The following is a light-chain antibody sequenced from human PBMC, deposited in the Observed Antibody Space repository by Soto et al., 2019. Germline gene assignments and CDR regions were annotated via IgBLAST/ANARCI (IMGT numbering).Light chain of an antibody. V-gene: IGKV3D-15*01. CDR2: GAF. CDR3: QQYNNWPIT. J-gene: IGKJ1*01. Sequence: VMTQSPATLSASPGERATLSCRASPSVTNYLAWYQQKPGQPPRLLIYGAFNRAAGIPARFSGSGSETEFTLTISSLQSEDFAVYYCQQYNNWPITFGQGTTGDIK. CDR1: PSVTNY.